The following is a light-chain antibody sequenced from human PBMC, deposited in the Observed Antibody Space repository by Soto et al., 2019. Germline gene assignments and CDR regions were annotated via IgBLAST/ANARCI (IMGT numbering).Light chain of an antibody. CDR2: GNS. V-gene: IGLV1-40*01. J-gene: IGLJ3*02. CDR3: QSYDSSLSGGG. Sequence: QSVLTQPPSVSGAPGQRVTISCTGSSSNIGAGYNVHWYQQLPGTAPKLLIYGNSNRPSGVPDRFSGSKSGTSASLAITGLQAEDEADYYCQSYDSSLSGGGFGGGTKRTVL. CDR1: SSNIGAGYN.